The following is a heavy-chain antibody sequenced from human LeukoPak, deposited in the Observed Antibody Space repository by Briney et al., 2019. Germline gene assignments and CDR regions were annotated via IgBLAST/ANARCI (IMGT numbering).Heavy chain of an antibody. CDR3: ARDAPGRLRCFDWLSHVGFFDP. V-gene: IGHV3-23*01. Sequence: GGSLRLSCAASGFTFSSYAMSWVRQAPGKGLEWVSAISGSGGSTYYADSVKGRFTISRDNSKNSLYLQMNSLRAEDTAVYYCARDAPGRLRCFDWLSHVGFFDPWGQGTLVTVSS. D-gene: IGHD3-9*01. CDR1: GFTFSSYA. CDR2: ISGSGGST. J-gene: IGHJ5*02.